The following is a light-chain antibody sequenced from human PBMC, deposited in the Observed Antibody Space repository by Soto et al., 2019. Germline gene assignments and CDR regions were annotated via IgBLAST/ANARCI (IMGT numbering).Light chain of an antibody. CDR3: TSYAGSNNLV. Sequence: QSVLTQPPSAAGSPGQSVTISCTGTSSDIGGYNYGSWYQQHPGKAPKLIIYEVSKRPSGVPDRFSGSKSGNTASLTVSGLQAEDEADYYCTSYAGSNNLVFAGGTKLTVL. J-gene: IGLJ3*02. V-gene: IGLV2-8*01. CDR1: SSDIGGYNY. CDR2: EVS.